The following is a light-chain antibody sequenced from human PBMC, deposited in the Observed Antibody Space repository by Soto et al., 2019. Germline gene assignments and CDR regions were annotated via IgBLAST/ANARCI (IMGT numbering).Light chain of an antibody. J-gene: IGKJ4*01. CDR3: QQCYTSPVT. CDR1: QYINAW. CDR2: DAS. Sequence: DIHMTQSPSSLSVSVGDRVTITCRTSQYINAWLAWYQQRPGQAPKLLIYDASTVQSGVPSRFSGSGSGTDFTLTISSLQPEDFGTYYCQQCYTSPVTFGGGTKVDIK. V-gene: IGKV1-5*01.